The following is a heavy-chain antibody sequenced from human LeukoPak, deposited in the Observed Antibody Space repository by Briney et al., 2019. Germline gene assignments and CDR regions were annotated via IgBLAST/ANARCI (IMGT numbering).Heavy chain of an antibody. Sequence: GGSLRLSCAASGFTFSSYSMNWVRQAPGKGLEWVSYISSSSSAIYYADSVKGRFTISRDNAKNSLYLQMNSLRAEDTAVYYCARDSGYYYDSSGDWGQGTLVTVSS. D-gene: IGHD3-22*01. CDR3: ARDSGYYYDSSGD. CDR2: ISSSSSAI. CDR1: GFTFSSYS. V-gene: IGHV3-48*01. J-gene: IGHJ4*02.